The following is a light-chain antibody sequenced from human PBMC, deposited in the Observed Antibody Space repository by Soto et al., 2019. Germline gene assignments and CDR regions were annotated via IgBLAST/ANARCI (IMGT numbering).Light chain of an antibody. J-gene: IGLJ1*01. V-gene: IGLV2-14*03. CDR2: AVS. Sequence: QSALTQPASVSGSPGQSITISCSGTSSDIGSYDHVAWYQQFPGKSPKLIIYAVSDRPSGVSDRFSGSKSGISASLTISGLQTEDEADYYCISYTDRQSYIFGTGTKGTV. CDR3: ISYTDRQSYI. CDR1: SSDIGSYDH.